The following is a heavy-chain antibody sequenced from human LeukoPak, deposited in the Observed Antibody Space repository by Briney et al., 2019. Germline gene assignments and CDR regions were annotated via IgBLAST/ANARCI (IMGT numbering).Heavy chain of an antibody. Sequence: SETLSLTCTVSGGSISSYYWSWIRQPPGKRLEWIGYIYYSGSTNYNPSLKSRVTISVDTSKNQFSLKLSSVTAADTAVYYCARQVVAATTLYYYYYGMDVWGQGTTVTVSS. CDR2: IYYSGST. CDR3: ARQVVAATTLYYYYYGMDV. V-gene: IGHV4-59*08. CDR1: GGSISSYY. D-gene: IGHD2-15*01. J-gene: IGHJ6*02.